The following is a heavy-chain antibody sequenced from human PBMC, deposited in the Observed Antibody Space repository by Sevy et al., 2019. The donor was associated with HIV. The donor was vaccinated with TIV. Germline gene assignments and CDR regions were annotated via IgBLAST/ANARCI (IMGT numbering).Heavy chain of an antibody. CDR2: MWYDGSNE. CDR1: GFTLSNNH. V-gene: IGHV3-33*01. Sequence: GGSLRLSCAASGFTLSNNHMHWVRQAPGKGLEWVAAMWYDGSNEYYADSVKGRFTISRDNSKNTIDLQMNSLRAEDTAVYYCARDNLALDVWGQGTTVTVSS. CDR3: ARDNLALDV. J-gene: IGHJ6*02.